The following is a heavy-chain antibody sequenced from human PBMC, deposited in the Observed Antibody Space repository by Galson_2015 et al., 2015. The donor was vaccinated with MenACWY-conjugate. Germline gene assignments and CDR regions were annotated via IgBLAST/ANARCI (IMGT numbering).Heavy chain of an antibody. D-gene: IGHD3-16*02. CDR3: ATSERFRLYQFYGMDV. J-gene: IGHJ6*02. Sequence: LRLSCAASGFTFRSYWMTWVRQGPGQGLEWLANIKQDGTERYYVDSVKGRFTISRDNAQNSLYLEMNSLRGEDTAVYYCATSERFRLYQFYGMDVWGQGTTVTVSS. CDR2: IKQDGTER. CDR1: GFTFRSYW. V-gene: IGHV3-7*03.